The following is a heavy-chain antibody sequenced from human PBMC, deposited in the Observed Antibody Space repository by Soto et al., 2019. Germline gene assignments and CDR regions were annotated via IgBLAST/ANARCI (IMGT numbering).Heavy chain of an antibody. V-gene: IGHV3-74*01. CDR2: INSDASST. J-gene: IGHJ6*02. CDR3: ARGVRSGRHPYYHYALDV. D-gene: IGHD1-26*01. CDR1: GFTFNIYW. Sequence: EVPLVESGGGLVQPGGSLRLSCAASGFTFNIYWMHWVRQAPGKGLVWVSRINSDASSTNYADSVKGRFTISRDNAKNTVYLQMHSLRVEDTAVYYCARGVRSGRHPYYHYALDVWGQGTTVTVSS.